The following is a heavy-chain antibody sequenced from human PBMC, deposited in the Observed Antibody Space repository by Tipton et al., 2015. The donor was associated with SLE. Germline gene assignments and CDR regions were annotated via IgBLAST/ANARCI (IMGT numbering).Heavy chain of an antibody. Sequence: TLSLTCTVSSGSLSNNDYWGWIRRAPGKRLEWVGSICCGGNTYYNPSLKSRVAISLDKSKNQFSLKLRSVTAADTAVYYCARAGTGVANTYWYFDLWGRGTLVTVSS. V-gene: IGHV4-39*07. CDR2: ICCGGNT. CDR1: SGSLSNNDY. CDR3: ARAGTGVANTYWYFDL. J-gene: IGHJ2*01. D-gene: IGHD5-12*01.